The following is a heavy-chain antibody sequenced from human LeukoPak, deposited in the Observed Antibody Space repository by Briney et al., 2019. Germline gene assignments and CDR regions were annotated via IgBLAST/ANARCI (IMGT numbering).Heavy chain of an antibody. J-gene: IGHJ6*03. Sequence: SETLSLTCTVSGGSISSYYWSWIRQPPGKGLEWIGYIYYSGSTNYNPSLKSRVTISVDTSKNQFSLKLSSVTAADTAVYYCARERVSGRYFDWAPHQSTYYYYYMDVWGKGTTVTISS. D-gene: IGHD3-9*01. CDR1: GGSISSYY. CDR3: ARERVSGRYFDWAPHQSTYYYYYMDV. V-gene: IGHV4-59*01. CDR2: IYYSGST.